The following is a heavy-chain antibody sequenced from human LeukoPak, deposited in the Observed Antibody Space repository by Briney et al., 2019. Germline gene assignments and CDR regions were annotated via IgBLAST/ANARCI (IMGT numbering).Heavy chain of an antibody. CDR3: ASGPDCSGGSCYYYGMDV. V-gene: IGHV4-61*01. D-gene: IGHD2-15*01. CDR1: GGSVSSGSYY. J-gene: IGHJ6*04. CDR2: IYYSGST. Sequence: SETLSLTCTVSGGSVSSGSYYWSWVRQPPGKGLEWLGYIYYSGSTNYNPSLKSRVTISVDTSKNQLSLKLSPVTAADTAVYYCASGPDCSGGSCYYYGMDVWGKGTTVTVSS.